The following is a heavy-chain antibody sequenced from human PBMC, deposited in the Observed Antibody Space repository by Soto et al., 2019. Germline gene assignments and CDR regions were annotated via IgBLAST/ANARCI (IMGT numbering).Heavy chain of an antibody. Sequence: SETLSLTCTVSGGSISSYYWSWIRQPPGKGLEWIGYIYYSGSTNYKPSLKSRVTISVDTSKNQFSLKLSSVTAADTAVYYCARDVVGSSIAVPNHYYYYGMDVWGQGTTVTVSS. CDR2: IYYSGST. D-gene: IGHD6-6*01. CDR1: GGSISSYY. CDR3: ARDVVGSSIAVPNHYYYYGMDV. V-gene: IGHV4-59*01. J-gene: IGHJ6*02.